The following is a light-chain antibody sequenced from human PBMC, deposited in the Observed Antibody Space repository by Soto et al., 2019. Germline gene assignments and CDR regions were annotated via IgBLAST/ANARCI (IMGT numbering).Light chain of an antibody. V-gene: IGLV2-14*01. J-gene: IGLJ1*01. CDR1: SSDVGPYNH. Sequence: QSALTQPASVSASPGQSITISCTGTSSDVGPYNHVSWYQQHPGKAPKLIIYEVSNRPSGVSNRFSGYKSGNTASLTISGLQAEDEADYYCSSYTRSSTYVFGTGTKVTVL. CDR2: EVS. CDR3: SSYTRSSTYV.